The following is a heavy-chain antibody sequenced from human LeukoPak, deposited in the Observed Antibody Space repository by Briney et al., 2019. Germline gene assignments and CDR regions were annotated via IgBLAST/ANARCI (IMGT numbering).Heavy chain of an antibody. CDR3: ARQGWGCSGGSCYSVFDY. J-gene: IGHJ4*02. CDR1: GYTFTSDD. V-gene: IGHV1-8*02. Sequence: ASVKVSCKVSGYTFTSDDINWVRQATGQGLEWMGWMNPNSGNTGYAQKFQGRVTMTRDTSISTAYMELSRLRSDDTAVYYCARQGWGCSGGSCYSVFDYWGQGTLVTVSS. D-gene: IGHD2-15*01. CDR2: MNPNSGNT.